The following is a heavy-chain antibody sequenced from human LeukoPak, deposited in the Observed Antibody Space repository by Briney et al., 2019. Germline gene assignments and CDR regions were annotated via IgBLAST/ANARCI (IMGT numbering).Heavy chain of an antibody. CDR2: ISGSGGST. J-gene: IGHJ3*02. CDR3: ARSIAAAGDLGAFDI. D-gene: IGHD6-6*01. V-gene: IGHV3-23*01. Sequence: PGGSLRLSCAASGFTFSSYEMNWVRQAPGKGLEWVSAISGSGGSTYYADSVKGRFTISRDNSKNTLYLQMNSLRAEDTAVYYCARSIAAAGDLGAFDIWGQGTMVTVSS. CDR1: GFTFSSYE.